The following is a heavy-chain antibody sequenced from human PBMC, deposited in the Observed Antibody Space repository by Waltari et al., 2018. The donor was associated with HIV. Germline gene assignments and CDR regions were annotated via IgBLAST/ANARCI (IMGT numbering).Heavy chain of an antibody. CDR1: GGSIRSSSYY. Sequence: QLQLQESGPGLVKPSETLSLTCPVSGGSIRSSSYYLGWIRQPPGKGLEWIGSIYYSGSTYYNPSLKSRVTISVDTSKNQFSLKLSSVTAADTAVYYCARDGGLNIVVVPADPYYFDYWGQGTLVTVSS. CDR3: ARDGGLNIVVVPADPYYFDY. J-gene: IGHJ4*02. CDR2: IYYSGST. D-gene: IGHD2-2*01. V-gene: IGHV4-39*07.